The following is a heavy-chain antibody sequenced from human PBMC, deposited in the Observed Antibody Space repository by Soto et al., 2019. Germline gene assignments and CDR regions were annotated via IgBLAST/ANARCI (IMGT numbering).Heavy chain of an antibody. CDR3: ASGGWGSSWYEGGSRIDY. CDR2: IGAAGDT. D-gene: IGHD6-13*01. J-gene: IGHJ4*02. Sequence: EVQLVESGGGLVQPGGSLRLSCAASGFTFSNYDMHWVRQVTGKGLEWVSAIGAAGDTYYPDSVKGRFTISRENAKNSLYLQMNSLSAEEPAVYYCASGGWGSSWYEGGSRIDYWGQGALVTVSS. V-gene: IGHV3-13*01. CDR1: GFTFSNYD.